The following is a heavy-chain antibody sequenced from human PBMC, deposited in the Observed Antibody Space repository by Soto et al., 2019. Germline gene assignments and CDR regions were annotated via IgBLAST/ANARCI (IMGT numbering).Heavy chain of an antibody. D-gene: IGHD4-17*01. CDR2: TYSGADT. CDR3: ASNVPVTALGY. Sequence: EVRLVESGGGLVQPGGSLRLSCAASGVTVGNNYMSWVRQAPGKGLEWVSVTYSGADTRYADSVKGRFTMSRDSTKNTVYLQMDSLSAEDTAVYFCASNVPVTALGYWGQGSLVTVSS. V-gene: IGHV3-66*01. J-gene: IGHJ4*02. CDR1: GVTVGNNY.